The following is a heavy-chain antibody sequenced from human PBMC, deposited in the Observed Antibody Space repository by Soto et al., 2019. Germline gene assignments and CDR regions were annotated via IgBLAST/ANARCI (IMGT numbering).Heavy chain of an antibody. D-gene: IGHD1-1*01. CDR1: GFTFSSYS. CDR2: ISSSSSTI. Sequence: GGSLRLSCAASGFTFSSYSMNWVRQAPGKGLEWVSYISSSSSTIYYADSVKGRFTISRDNAKNSLYLQMNSLRAEDTAVYYCASWSLGLERRFDYWGQGTLVTVSS. J-gene: IGHJ4*02. CDR3: ASWSLGLERRFDY. V-gene: IGHV3-48*01.